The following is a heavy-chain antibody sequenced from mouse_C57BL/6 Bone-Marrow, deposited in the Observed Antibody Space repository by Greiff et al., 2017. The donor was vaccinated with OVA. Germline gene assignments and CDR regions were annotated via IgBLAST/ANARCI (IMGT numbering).Heavy chain of an antibody. CDR2: IYPGDGDT. CDR1: GYAFSSYW. D-gene: IGHD1-1*01. Sequence: QVQLKESGAELVKPGASVKISCKASGYAFSSYWMNWVKQRPGKGLEWIGQIYPGDGDTNYNGKFKGKATLTADKSSSTAYMQLSSLTSEDSAVYFCARDITTVVAPFDYWGQGTTLTVSS. CDR3: ARDITTVVAPFDY. V-gene: IGHV1-80*01. J-gene: IGHJ2*01.